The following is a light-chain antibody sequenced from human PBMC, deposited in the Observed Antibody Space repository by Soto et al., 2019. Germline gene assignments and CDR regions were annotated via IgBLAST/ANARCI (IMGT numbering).Light chain of an antibody. CDR3: QQNYSPPLS. CDR1: QSISSY. V-gene: IGKV1-39*01. CDR2: SAS. J-gene: IGKJ4*01. Sequence: DIQMTQSPSSLSASVGDRVTITCRASQSISSYVSWFQQKAGEAPRLLMYSASSLPSGVPSRFIGSGSGTDFTLTISSLQPADFATYYCQQNYSPPLSFGGGTKVEI.